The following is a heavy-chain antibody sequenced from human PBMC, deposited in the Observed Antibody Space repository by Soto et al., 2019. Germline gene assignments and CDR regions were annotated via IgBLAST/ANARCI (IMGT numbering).Heavy chain of an antibody. CDR3: ARDLHGDPYY. CDR2: INPSGTPS. D-gene: IGHD4-17*01. V-gene: IGHV1-46*01. CDR1: GFIFTNFF. J-gene: IGHJ4*02. Sequence: ASVKVSCKASGFIFTNFFMHWVRQAPGQGPEWMGVINPSGTPSSYAQKFQDRFTMTRETSTSTVYMELRSLRSDDTAVYYCARDLHGDPYYWGQGTLVTVSS.